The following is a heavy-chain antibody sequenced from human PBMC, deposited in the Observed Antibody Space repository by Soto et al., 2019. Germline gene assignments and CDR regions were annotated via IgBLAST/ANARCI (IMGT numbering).Heavy chain of an antibody. J-gene: IGHJ5*02. V-gene: IGHV1-3*04. CDR3: ARRYKSAGWFDP. CDR1: GYSFNTYA. CDR2: INNANGNT. D-gene: IGHD1-1*01. Sequence: QVQLVQSGAEVKKPGASVRVSCQASGYSFNTYAIHWVRQAPGQGLEWMGWINNANGNTEYSQKFQGRVTFTRDTSATTAYMDLSSLRSEDTATYYCARRYKSAGWFDPWGQGTLVTVSS.